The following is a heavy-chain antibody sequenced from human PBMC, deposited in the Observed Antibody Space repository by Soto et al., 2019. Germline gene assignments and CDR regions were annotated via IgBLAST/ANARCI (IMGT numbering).Heavy chain of an antibody. J-gene: IGHJ3*02. CDR2: IYPGDSDA. CDR3: ARARVSTPRLEDPSDI. CDR1: GYSFSTHW. V-gene: IGHV5-51*01. Sequence: SGESLKISCKGSGYSFSTHWLAWVRQMPGKGLEYMGIIYPGDSDARYSPSFQGQVTLSADKSISTAYLQWTSLKASDTAIYFCARARVSTPRLEDPSDIWGQGTMVTVXS. D-gene: IGHD5-12*01.